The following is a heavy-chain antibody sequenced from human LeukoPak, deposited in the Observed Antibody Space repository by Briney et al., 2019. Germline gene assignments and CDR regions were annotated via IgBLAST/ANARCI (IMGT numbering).Heavy chain of an antibody. V-gene: IGHV4-30-4*08. Sequence: SETLSLTCTVSGGSISGGYFYWSWIRQPPGKGLEWIGYIHYSGDTNYNPTFRGRISIAVDTSKNHFSLNLTSVTAADTAVYYCARDGEGHLSASFDRWGQGTLVSVSA. J-gene: IGHJ4*02. CDR3: ARDGEGHLSASFDR. CDR2: IHYSGDT. D-gene: IGHD2/OR15-2a*01. CDR1: GGSISGGYFY.